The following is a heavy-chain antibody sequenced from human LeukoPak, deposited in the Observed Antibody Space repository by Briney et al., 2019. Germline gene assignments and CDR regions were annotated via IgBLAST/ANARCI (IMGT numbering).Heavy chain of an antibody. Sequence: PSETLSLTCTVSGGSISSYYWTWIRQSPGKGLEWLGYIYYSGSTNSNPSLNSGSTNYNPSLKSRVAISADMSKNQISLKLSSVTAADTAVYYCARERGEEYSSGWYKRNYFDNWGQGTRVTVSS. CDR2: IYYSGSTNSNPSLNSGST. V-gene: IGHV4-59*12. CDR3: ARERGEEYSSGWYKRNYFDN. D-gene: IGHD6-19*01. J-gene: IGHJ4*02. CDR1: GGSISSYY.